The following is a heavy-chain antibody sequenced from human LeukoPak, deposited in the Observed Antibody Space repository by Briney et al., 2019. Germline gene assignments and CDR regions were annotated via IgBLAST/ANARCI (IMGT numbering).Heavy chain of an antibody. CDR2: IYYSGST. V-gene: IGHV4-39*07. Sequence: PSETLSLTCSVSGGSIRSSSYYWGYIRQPPGQGLEWIGSIYYSGSTYYNPSLKSRVTMSVDTSKNQFSLKLSSVTAADTAVYYCARDKRDDSSGYYTVFDYWGQGTLVTVSS. CDR1: GGSIRSSSYY. J-gene: IGHJ4*02. D-gene: IGHD3-22*01. CDR3: ARDKRDDSSGYYTVFDY.